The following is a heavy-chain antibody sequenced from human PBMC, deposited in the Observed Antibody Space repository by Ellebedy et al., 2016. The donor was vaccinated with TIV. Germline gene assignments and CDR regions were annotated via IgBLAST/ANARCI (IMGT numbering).Heavy chain of an antibody. Sequence: GGSLRLSXAASGFTFSSYSINWVRQAPGKGLVWVSRIHRVGSATNYAASVKGRFTISRDNAKNTLYLQMNGLRAEDTAEYYCAREDSNSSDMDVWGKGTTVTVSS. CDR2: IHRVGSAT. J-gene: IGHJ6*03. CDR3: AREDSNSSDMDV. CDR1: GFTFSSYS. V-gene: IGHV3-74*01. D-gene: IGHD6-6*01.